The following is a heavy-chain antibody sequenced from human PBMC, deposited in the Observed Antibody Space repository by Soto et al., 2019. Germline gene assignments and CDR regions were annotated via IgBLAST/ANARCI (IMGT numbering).Heavy chain of an antibody. CDR1: GFTLSAYW. D-gene: IGHD6-13*01. Sequence: EVQLEESGGDLVQPGGSLRLSCAASGFTLSAYWMTWVRQAPGKGLEWVANINRDGSKKSYLDSVRGRFTISRDNVGNSLYLQMNSPRADDTALYFCARDVSPGSSSLYVDAYDIWGQGTMVTVSS. V-gene: IGHV3-7*05. CDR2: INRDGSKK. CDR3: ARDVSPGSSSLYVDAYDI. J-gene: IGHJ3*02.